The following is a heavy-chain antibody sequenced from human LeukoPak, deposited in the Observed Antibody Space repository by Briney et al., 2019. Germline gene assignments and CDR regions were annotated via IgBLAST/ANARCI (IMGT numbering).Heavy chain of an antibody. D-gene: IGHD4-17*01. V-gene: IGHV4-39*01. CDR3: ARRTYIYGDYAPGSVY. J-gene: IGHJ4*02. Sequence: PSETQSLTCTVSGGSISSSSYYWGWIRQPPGKGLEWIGSIYYSGSTYYNPSLKSRVTISVDTSKNQFSLKLSSVTAADTAVYYCARRTYIYGDYAPGSVYWGQGTLVTVSS. CDR1: GGSISSSSYY. CDR2: IYYSGST.